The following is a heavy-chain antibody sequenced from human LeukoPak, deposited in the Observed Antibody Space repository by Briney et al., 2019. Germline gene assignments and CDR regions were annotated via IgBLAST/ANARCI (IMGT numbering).Heavy chain of an antibody. CDR1: GGSISSGSYY. V-gene: IGHV4-61*02. D-gene: IGHD4-17*01. Sequence: SETLPLTCTVSGGSISSGSYYWSWIRQPAGKGLEWIGRIYTSGSTNYNPSLKSRVTISVDTSKNQFSLKLSSVTAADTAVYYCARADYGDYYYYMDVWGKGTTVTISS. CDR3: ARADYGDYYYYMDV. CDR2: IYTSGST. J-gene: IGHJ6*03.